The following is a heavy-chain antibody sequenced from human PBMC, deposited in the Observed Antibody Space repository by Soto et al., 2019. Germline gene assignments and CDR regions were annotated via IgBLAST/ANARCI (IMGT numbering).Heavy chain of an antibody. Sequence: GASVKVSCKGFGYNFMKYGINWVRQAPGQGLEWVGWISPYSGYTHSAQKFHGRLTLTTDTAASTAYMELEVLRSADTAVYYCARVGGIAYCGGDCYSAYAFDIWGQGTMVTVSS. V-gene: IGHV1-18*01. J-gene: IGHJ3*02. D-gene: IGHD2-21*02. CDR2: ISPYSGYT. CDR3: ARVGGIAYCGGDCYSAYAFDI. CDR1: GYNFMKYG.